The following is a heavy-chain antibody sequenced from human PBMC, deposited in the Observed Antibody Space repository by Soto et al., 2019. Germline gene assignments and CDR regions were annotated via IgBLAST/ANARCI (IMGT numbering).Heavy chain of an antibody. D-gene: IGHD2-2*01. CDR1: GYSFTSYW. Sequence: PGESLKISCKGSGYSFTSYWISWVRQMPGKGLEWMGRIDPSGSYTNYSPSFQGHVTISADKSISTAYLQWSSLKASDTAMYYCASVGARYQPDYYYGMDVWGQGTTVTVSS. CDR2: IDPSGSYT. CDR3: ASVGARYQPDYYYGMDV. J-gene: IGHJ6*02. V-gene: IGHV5-10-1*01.